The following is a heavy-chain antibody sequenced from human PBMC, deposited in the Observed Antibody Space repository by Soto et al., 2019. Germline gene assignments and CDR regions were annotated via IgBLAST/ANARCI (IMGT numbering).Heavy chain of an antibody. CDR3: ARDSGQYQLLLGY. CDR2: ISSRSSYT. Sequence: QVQLVESGGGLVKPGGSLRLSCAASGFTFSDYYMSWIRQAPGQGLELVSYISSRSSYTNYADSVKGRFTVSRDNAKNSLFLQMNSVRAEDSDIYYCARDSGQYQLLLGYWGQGAMVTVSS. V-gene: IGHV3-11*06. J-gene: IGHJ4*02. CDR1: GFTFSDYY. D-gene: IGHD2-2*01.